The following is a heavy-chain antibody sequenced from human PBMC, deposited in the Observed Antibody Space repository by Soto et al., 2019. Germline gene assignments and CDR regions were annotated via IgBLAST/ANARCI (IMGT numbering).Heavy chain of an antibody. J-gene: IGHJ4*02. V-gene: IGHV3-23*01. D-gene: IGHD5-12*01. CDR3: AKEVDIVATTNFDY. Sequence: GGSLRLSCAASGFTFSRYSMNWVRQAPGKGLEWVSAISGSGGSTYYADSVKGRFTISRDNSKNTLYLQMNSLRAEDTAVYYYAKEVDIVATTNFDYWGQGTVVSVSS. CDR2: ISGSGGST. CDR1: GFTFSRYS.